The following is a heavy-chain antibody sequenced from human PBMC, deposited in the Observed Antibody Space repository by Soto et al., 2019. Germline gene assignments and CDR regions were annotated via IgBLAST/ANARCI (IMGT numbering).Heavy chain of an antibody. CDR1: GGSISSYY. V-gene: IGHV4-59*01. CDR3: ARVLLSGSYDY. CDR2: IYYSGST. Sequence: QVQLQESGPGLVKPSETLTLTCTVSGGSISSYYWSWIRQPPGKGLEWIGYIYYSGSTNYNPSLKSRVTISVDTSKNQFSLKLSSVTAADTAVYYCARVLLSGSYDYWGQGTLVTVSS. D-gene: IGHD1-26*01. J-gene: IGHJ4*02.